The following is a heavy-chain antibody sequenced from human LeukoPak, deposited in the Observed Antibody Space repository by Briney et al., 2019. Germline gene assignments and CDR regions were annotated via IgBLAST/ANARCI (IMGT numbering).Heavy chain of an antibody. CDR2: IYYSGST. CDR1: GGSISSSSYY. V-gene: IGHV4-39*07. D-gene: IGHD5-18*01. CDR3: ARVCQDTAMVIYYYYYYMDV. J-gene: IGHJ6*03. Sequence: SETLSLTCTVSGGSISSSSYYWGWIRQPPGKGLEWIGSIYYSGSTYYNPSLKSRVTISVDTSKNQFSLKLSSVTAADTAVYYCARVCQDTAMVIYYYYYYMDVWGKGTTVTVSS.